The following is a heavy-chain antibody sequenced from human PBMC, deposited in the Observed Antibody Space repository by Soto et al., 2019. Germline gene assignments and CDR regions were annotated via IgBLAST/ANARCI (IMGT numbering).Heavy chain of an antibody. D-gene: IGHD2-15*01. J-gene: IGHJ6*02. Sequence: QVQLVQSGAEEKKPGASVKVSCEASGYTFIGFNLHWVRQAPGQGLEWVGGINPKSGATYYAQMFQCRVTLTRHTSINSVSMALSRLTSDDAAGYYCSKGLWTVPHCSGGSPYDGMDVWGQGTTVTVSS. CDR2: INPKSGAT. CDR3: SKGLWTVPHCSGGSPYDGMDV. CDR1: GYTFIGFN. V-gene: IGHV1-2*02.